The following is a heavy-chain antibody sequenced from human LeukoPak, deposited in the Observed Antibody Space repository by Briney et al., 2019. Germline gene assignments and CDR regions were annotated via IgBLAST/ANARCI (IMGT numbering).Heavy chain of an antibody. Sequence: PGGFLRLSCAASGFTFSSYGMHWVRQAPGKGLEWVAVISYDGSNKYYADSVKGRFTFSRDNSKNTLYLQMNSLRAEDTAVYYCALIVGAIDYWGQGTLVTVSS. V-gene: IGHV3-30*03. J-gene: IGHJ4*02. CDR3: ALIVGAIDY. CDR2: ISYDGSNK. D-gene: IGHD1-26*01. CDR1: GFTFSSYG.